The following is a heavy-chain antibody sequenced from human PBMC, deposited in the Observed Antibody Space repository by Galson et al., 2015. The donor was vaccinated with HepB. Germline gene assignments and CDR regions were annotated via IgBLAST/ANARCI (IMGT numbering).Heavy chain of an antibody. CDR1: GDSVSSNSAA. V-gene: IGHV6-1*01. CDR3: ARVDRMYSSSSSWFDP. J-gene: IGHJ5*02. D-gene: IGHD6-13*01. Sequence: CAISGDSVSSNSAAWNWIRQSPSRGLEWLGRTYYRSKWYNDYAVSVKSRITINPDTSKNQFSLQLNSVTPEDTAVYYCARVDRMYSSSSSWFDPWGQGTLVTVSS. CDR2: TYYRSKWYN.